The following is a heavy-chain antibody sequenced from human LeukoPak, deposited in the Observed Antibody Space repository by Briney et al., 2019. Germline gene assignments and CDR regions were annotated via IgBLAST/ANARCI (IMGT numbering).Heavy chain of an antibody. Sequence: GGSLRLSCAASGFTFSSYAMSWVRQAPGKGLEWVSGISGNGGNTYYVDSVKGRFTISRDNSRNTLYVQMNNLRAEDTAVYYCATEKGDSPDYWGQGTLVTVSS. CDR3: ATEKGDSPDY. CDR1: GFTFSSYA. CDR2: ISGNGGNT. D-gene: IGHD2-21*01. J-gene: IGHJ4*02. V-gene: IGHV3-23*01.